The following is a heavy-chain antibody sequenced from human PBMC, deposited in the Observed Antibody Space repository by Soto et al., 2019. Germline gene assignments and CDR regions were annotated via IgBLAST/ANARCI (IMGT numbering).Heavy chain of an antibody. CDR3: ARVEGIVGTTTSRYFQH. CDR1: GFTFSSYE. J-gene: IGHJ1*01. CDR2: ISSDGTSI. V-gene: IGHV3-48*03. D-gene: IGHD1-26*01. Sequence: EVQLVESGGGLVQSGQSLRLSYAASGFTFSSYEMNWVRQAPGKGLEWVSYISSDGTSIYYADSVKARFTISRDNAKNSLSLQMNNLRPEDTAVYYCARVEGIVGTTTSRYFQHWGQGTLVTVSS.